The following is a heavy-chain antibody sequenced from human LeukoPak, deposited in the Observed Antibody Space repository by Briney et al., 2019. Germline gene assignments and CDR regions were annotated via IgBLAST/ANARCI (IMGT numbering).Heavy chain of an antibody. CDR3: ARDRRAAAGTPYFDY. CDR2: FDPEDGET. D-gene: IGHD6-13*01. V-gene: IGHV1-24*01. J-gene: IGHJ4*02. Sequence: ASVKVSCKVSGYTLTQLSMHWVRQAPGKGLEWMGGFDPEDGETIYAQKFLGRVTMTEDTSTDTAYMELSSLRSDDTAVYYCARDRRAAAGTPYFDYWGQGTLVTVSS. CDR1: GYTLTQLS.